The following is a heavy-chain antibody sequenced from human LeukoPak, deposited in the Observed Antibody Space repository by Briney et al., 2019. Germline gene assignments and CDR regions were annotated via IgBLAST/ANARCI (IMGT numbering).Heavy chain of an antibody. CDR2: IFSNDEK. J-gene: IGHJ3*02. CDR3: ARMWGSGWWGKNNAFDI. CDR1: GFSLSTSGVG. D-gene: IGHD6-19*01. V-gene: IGHV2-26*01. Sequence: SGPTLVNPTQTLTLTCTFSGFSLSTSGVGVGWIRQPPGKALEWLAHIFSNDEKSYSTSLKSRLTISKDTSKSQVVLTMTNMDPVDTATYYCARMWGSGWWGKNNAFDIWGQGTMVTVSS.